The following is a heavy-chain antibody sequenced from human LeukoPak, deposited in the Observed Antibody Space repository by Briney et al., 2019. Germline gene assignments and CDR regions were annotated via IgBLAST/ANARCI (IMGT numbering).Heavy chain of an antibody. V-gene: IGHV3-30-3*01. CDR2: ISYDGSNK. Sequence: GRSLRLSCAAYGFTFCSYAMHWVRQAPGKGLEWVAVISYDGSNKYYADSVKGRFTISRDNSKNTLYLQMNSLRAEDTAVYYCARDHYTYCSSTSCPFDYWGQGTLVTVSS. J-gene: IGHJ4*02. D-gene: IGHD2-2*01. CDR1: GFTFCSYA. CDR3: ARDHYTYCSSTSCPFDY.